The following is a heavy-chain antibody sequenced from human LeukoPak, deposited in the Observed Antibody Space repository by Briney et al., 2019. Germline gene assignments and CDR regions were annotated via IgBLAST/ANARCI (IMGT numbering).Heavy chain of an antibody. V-gene: IGHV1-69*04. CDR1: GGTFSSYA. CDR2: IIPILGIA. CDR3: AKDGVVGARGYHFDY. J-gene: IGHJ4*02. Sequence: ASVKVSCKASGGTFSSYAISWVRQAPGQGLEWMGRIIPILGIANYAQKFQGRVTITADKSTSTAYMELSSLRSEDTAVYYCAKDGVVGARGYHFDYWGQGTLVTVSS. D-gene: IGHD1-26*01.